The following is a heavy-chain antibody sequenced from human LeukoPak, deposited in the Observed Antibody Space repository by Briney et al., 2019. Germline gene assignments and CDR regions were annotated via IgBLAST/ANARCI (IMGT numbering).Heavy chain of an antibody. CDR3: ARVPQAGTGYAFDI. CDR2: IYYSGST. Sequence: PSQTLSLTCTVSGGSTSSGDYYWSWIRQPPGKGLEWIGYIYYSGSTYYNPSLKSRVTISVDTSKNQFSLKLSSVTAADTAVYYCARVPQAGTGYAFDIWGQGTMVTVSS. D-gene: IGHD1-1*01. J-gene: IGHJ3*02. CDR1: GGSTSSGDYY. V-gene: IGHV4-30-4*01.